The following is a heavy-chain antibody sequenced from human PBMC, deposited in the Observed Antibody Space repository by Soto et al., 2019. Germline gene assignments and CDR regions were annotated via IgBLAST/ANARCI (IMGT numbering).Heavy chain of an antibody. J-gene: IGHJ4*02. CDR3: ARRGPGTYFDY. V-gene: IGHV3-23*01. CDR2: ISGSGGST. CDR1: GFTFSSYA. D-gene: IGHD6-13*01. Sequence: EVQLLDSGGGLVQPGGSLRLSCAASGFTFSSYAMNWVRQAPGKGLEWVSVISGSGGSTYYADSVKGRFTISRDNSKTTLDLQMNSLRAEDTAVDYCARRGPGTYFDYWGQGTMVTVSS.